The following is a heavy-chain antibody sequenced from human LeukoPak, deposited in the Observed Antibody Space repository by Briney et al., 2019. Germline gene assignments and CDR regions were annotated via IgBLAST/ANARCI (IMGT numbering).Heavy chain of an antibody. V-gene: IGHV1-69*06. D-gene: IGHD6-13*01. CDR3: ASAGYSSSWYRSDAFDI. J-gene: IGHJ3*02. Sequence: SVKVSCKASGGTFSSYAISWVRQAPGQGLEWMGGIIPIFGTANYAQKFQGRVTITADKSTSTAYMELRSLRSDDTAVYYCASAGYSSSWYRSDAFDIWGQGTMVTVSS. CDR1: GGTFSSYA. CDR2: IIPIFGTA.